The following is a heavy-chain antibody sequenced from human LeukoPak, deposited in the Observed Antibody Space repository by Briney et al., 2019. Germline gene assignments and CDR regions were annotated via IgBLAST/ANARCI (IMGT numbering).Heavy chain of an antibody. CDR1: GYTFTGYY. Sequence: ASVKVSCKASGYTFTGYYMHWVRQAPGQGPEWMGWINPNSGGTNYAQKFQGRVTMTRDTSISTAYMELSRLRSDDTAVYYCARDLGHYDFWSGHMNWFDPWGQGTLVTVSS. CDR2: INPNSGGT. D-gene: IGHD3-3*01. J-gene: IGHJ5*02. V-gene: IGHV1-2*02. CDR3: ARDLGHYDFWSGHMNWFDP.